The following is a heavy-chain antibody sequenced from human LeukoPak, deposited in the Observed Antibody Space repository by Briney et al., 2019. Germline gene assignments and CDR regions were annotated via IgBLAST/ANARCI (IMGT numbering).Heavy chain of an antibody. J-gene: IGHJ5*02. CDR1: GGSFSGYY. CDR3: ARGRLLEWFDN. Sequence: SETLSLTCAVYGGSFSGYYWSWIRQPPGKGLEWIGEINHSGSTNYNPSLKSRVTISVDTSKNQFSLKLSSVTAADTAVYYCARGRLLEWFDNWGQGTLVSVSS. CDR2: INHSGST. D-gene: IGHD3-3*01. V-gene: IGHV4-34*01.